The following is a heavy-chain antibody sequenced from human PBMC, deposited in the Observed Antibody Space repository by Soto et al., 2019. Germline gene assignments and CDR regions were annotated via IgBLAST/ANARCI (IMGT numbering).Heavy chain of an antibody. CDR1: GFTFSSYA. CDR2: ISGSGGST. V-gene: IGHV3-23*01. D-gene: IGHD5-12*01. J-gene: IGHJ6*02. Sequence: GGSLRLSCGASGFTFSSYAMIWVRQAPGKGLEWVSAISGSGGSTYYADSVKGRFTISRDNSKNTLYLQMNSLRAEDTAVYYCAKVQVATAVYYYYYYGMDVWGQGTTVTVSS. CDR3: AKVQVATAVYYYYYYGMDV.